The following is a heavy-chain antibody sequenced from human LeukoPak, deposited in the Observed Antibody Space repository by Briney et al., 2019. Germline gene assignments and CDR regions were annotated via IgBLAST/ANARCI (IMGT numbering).Heavy chain of an antibody. CDR2: ISGSGGST. CDR1: GFTFSSYG. V-gene: IGHV3-23*01. CDR3: AKGLAAAGNWFDP. J-gene: IGHJ5*02. Sequence: GGTLRLSCAASGFTFSSYGMSWVRQAPGKGLEWVSAISGSGGSTYYADSVKGRFTISRDKSKNTLYLQMNSLRAEDTAVYYCAKGLAAAGNWFDPWGQGTLVTVSS. D-gene: IGHD6-13*01.